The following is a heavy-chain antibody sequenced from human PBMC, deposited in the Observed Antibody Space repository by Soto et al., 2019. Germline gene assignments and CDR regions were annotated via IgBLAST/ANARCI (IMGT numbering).Heavy chain of an antibody. Sequence: QLQLLQSGAEVKKPGSSWKVSCKPSGGTFSSYAISWVRQAPGQGLEWMGGIIPIFGTANYAQKFQGRVTITADESTSTAYMELSSLRSEDTAVYYCASPKFRFWQQLDPWGQGTLVTVSS. D-gene: IGHD3-3*01. CDR3: ASPKFRFWQQLDP. CDR2: IIPIFGTA. V-gene: IGHV1-69*01. CDR1: GGTFSSYA. J-gene: IGHJ5*02.